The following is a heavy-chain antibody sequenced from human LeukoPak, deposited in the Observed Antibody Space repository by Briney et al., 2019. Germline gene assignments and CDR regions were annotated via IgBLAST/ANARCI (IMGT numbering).Heavy chain of an antibody. Sequence: GASVKVSCKASGYTFTGYYMHWVRQAPGQGLEWMGWINPNSGGTNYAQKFQGRVTMTRDTSISTAYMELSRLRSDDTAVYYCARMYSSSWYVFSGNNWFDPWGQGTLVTVSS. J-gene: IGHJ5*02. V-gene: IGHV1-2*02. CDR2: INPNSGGT. CDR1: GYTFTGYY. D-gene: IGHD6-13*01. CDR3: ARMYSSSWYVFSGNNWFDP.